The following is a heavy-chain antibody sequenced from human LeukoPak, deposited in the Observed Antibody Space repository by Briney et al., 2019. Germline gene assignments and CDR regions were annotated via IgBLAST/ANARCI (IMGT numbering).Heavy chain of an antibody. D-gene: IGHD2-2*01. Sequence: GASLQISCQGSGSSFTSYWIGWVRQLPGKGLEWMGIIYPGDSDTRYSPSFQGQVTISADKSISTAYLQWSSLKASDTAMYYCARPGAGCSTSCPLGYWGQGTLVTVSS. V-gene: IGHV5-51*01. CDR2: IYPGDSDT. J-gene: IGHJ4*02. CDR3: ARPGAGCSTSCPLGY. CDR1: GSSFTSYW.